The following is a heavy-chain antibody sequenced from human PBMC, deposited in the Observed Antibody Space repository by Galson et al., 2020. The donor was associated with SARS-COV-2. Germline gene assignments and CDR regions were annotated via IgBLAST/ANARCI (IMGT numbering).Heavy chain of an antibody. Sequence: GGSLRLSCAASGFTFSSYAMHWVRQAPGKGLEWVAVISYDGSNKYYADSVKGRFTISRDNSKNMLYLQMNSLRAEDTAVYYCARDFRTVVMGAFDYWGQGTLVTVSS. V-gene: IGHV3-30*01. CDR3: ARDFRTVVMGAFDY. D-gene: IGHD1-26*01. CDR1: GFTFSSYA. J-gene: IGHJ4*02. CDR2: ISYDGSNK.